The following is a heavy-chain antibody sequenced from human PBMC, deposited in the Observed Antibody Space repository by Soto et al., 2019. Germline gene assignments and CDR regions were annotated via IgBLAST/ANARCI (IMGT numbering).Heavy chain of an antibody. V-gene: IGHV3-9*01. J-gene: IGHJ4*02. CDR3: AKAGPDYGDPIDY. CDR1: GFTFDDYA. Sequence: GGSLRLSCAASGFTFDDYAMHWVRQAPGKGLEWVSGISWNSGSIGYADSVKGRFTISRDNAKNSLYLQMNSLRAEDTALYYCAKAGPDYGDPIDYWGQGTLVTVSS. CDR2: ISWNSGSI. D-gene: IGHD4-17*01.